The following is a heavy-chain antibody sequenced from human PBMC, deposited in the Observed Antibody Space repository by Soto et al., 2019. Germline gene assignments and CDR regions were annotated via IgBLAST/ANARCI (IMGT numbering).Heavy chain of an antibody. D-gene: IGHD1-1*01. CDR1: GFTFSMYW. J-gene: IGHJ4*02. CDR2: INDDGIST. CDR3: TRGPRSTSTGTGAF. Sequence: PGGSLRLSCAVSGFTFSMYWMHWVRQVPGKGPEWVSRINDDGISTNYADSVKERFTISRDNAKTPLYLQMNALRVEDTAVYYCTRGPRSTSTGTGAFWGQGTLVTVSS. V-gene: IGHV3-74*01.